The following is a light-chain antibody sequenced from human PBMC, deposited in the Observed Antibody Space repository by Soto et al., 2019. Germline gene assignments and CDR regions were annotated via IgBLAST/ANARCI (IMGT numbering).Light chain of an antibody. CDR3: HQYGSAPWT. V-gene: IGKV3-20*01. CDR2: GAS. CDR1: QSVSSNY. Sequence: DIVMTQSPATLSLSPGERGALSCRASQSVSSNYVAWYQQKPGQAPRLLISGASNRATGTPDRFRGSGSGTDFTLTITRLEPEDFAVYYCHQYGSAPWTFGQGTKVDIK. J-gene: IGKJ1*01.